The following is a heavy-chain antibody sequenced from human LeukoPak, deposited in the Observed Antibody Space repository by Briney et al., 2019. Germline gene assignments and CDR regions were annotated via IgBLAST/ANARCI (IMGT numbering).Heavy chain of an antibody. CDR1: GGSISSSSYY. Sequence: PSETLSLTCTVSGGSISSSSYYWGWIRQPPGKGLEWIGSIYYSGSTYYNPSLKSRVTISVDTSKNQLSLRLTSVTATDTSTYYCARHSDGSHYDFDLWGQGALVTVSS. CDR2: IYYSGST. V-gene: IGHV4-39*01. CDR3: ARHSDGSHYDFDL. J-gene: IGHJ4*02. D-gene: IGHD1-26*01.